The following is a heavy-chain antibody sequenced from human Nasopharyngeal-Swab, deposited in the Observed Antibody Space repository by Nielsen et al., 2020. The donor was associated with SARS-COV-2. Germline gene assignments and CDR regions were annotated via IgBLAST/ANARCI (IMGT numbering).Heavy chain of an antibody. D-gene: IGHD6-13*01. CDR2: LSNDGGDK. Sequence: GGSLRLSCAASGFTFSSYGMHWVRQVPGKGLEWVAVLSNDGGDKYYADSVKGRFTISRDNSKNTLYLQMNSLRPEDTAVYYCAKDGEVAAARYYFDYWGQGTLVTVSS. V-gene: IGHV3-30*18. CDR3: AKDGEVAAARYYFDY. CDR1: GFTFSSYG. J-gene: IGHJ4*02.